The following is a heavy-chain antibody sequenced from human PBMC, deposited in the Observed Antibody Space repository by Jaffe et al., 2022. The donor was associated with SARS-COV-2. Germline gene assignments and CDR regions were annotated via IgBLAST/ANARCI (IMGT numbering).Heavy chain of an antibody. CDR1: GYTFTSYA. CDR3: ARGFGSGWLWHFQH. Sequence: QVQLVQSASELKKPGASVKISCKASGYTFTSYAMNWVRQAPGQGLEWLGWINTNTGKPTNAQGFTGRFVFSLDTSVSTAYLQISSLEAEDTAVYYCARGFGSGWLWHFQHWGQGTLVTVSS. CDR2: INTNTGKP. V-gene: IGHV7-4-1*02. J-gene: IGHJ1*01. D-gene: IGHD6-19*01.